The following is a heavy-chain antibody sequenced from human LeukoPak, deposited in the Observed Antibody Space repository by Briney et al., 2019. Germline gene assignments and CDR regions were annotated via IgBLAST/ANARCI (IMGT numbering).Heavy chain of an antibody. Sequence: ASVKVSCKASGYTFTSYDINWVRQATGQGLEWMGWMNPNSGNTGYAQKFQGRVTITRNTSISTAYMELSSLRSEDTAVYYCARVSRGFDSSGYYFDYWGQGTLVTVSS. CDR3: ARVSRGFDSSGYYFDY. CDR2: MNPNSGNT. J-gene: IGHJ4*02. D-gene: IGHD3-22*01. V-gene: IGHV1-8*03. CDR1: GYTFTSYD.